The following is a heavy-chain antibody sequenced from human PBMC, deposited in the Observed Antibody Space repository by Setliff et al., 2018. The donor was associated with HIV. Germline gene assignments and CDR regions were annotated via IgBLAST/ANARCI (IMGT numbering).Heavy chain of an antibody. V-gene: IGHV4-39*07. Sequence: SETLSLTCSVSGGSISTTNYYWGWVRRPPGKGLEWIGIIYYRGSAYYDPSLKSRVTLSVDTSKNSFSLNLTSVTAADTAVYFCARARGPPLPVLDLWGQGTLVTVSS. J-gene: IGHJ5*02. D-gene: IGHD3-10*01. CDR2: IYYRGSA. CDR3: ARARGPPLPVLDL. CDR1: GGSISTTNYY.